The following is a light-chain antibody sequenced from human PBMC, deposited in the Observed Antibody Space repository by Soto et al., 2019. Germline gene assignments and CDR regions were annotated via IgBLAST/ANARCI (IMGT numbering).Light chain of an antibody. Sequence: DIQMTQSPSSLSASMGDRVTITCRASQAIGNFLAWYQQRPGKVPKLLIYDASTLHSGVPSRFSGGGSGTDFTLTISSLQPEDFATYYCQQVNVYPSTFGGGTKVEIK. J-gene: IGKJ4*01. CDR2: DAS. V-gene: IGKV1-16*01. CDR1: QAIGNF. CDR3: QQVNVYPST.